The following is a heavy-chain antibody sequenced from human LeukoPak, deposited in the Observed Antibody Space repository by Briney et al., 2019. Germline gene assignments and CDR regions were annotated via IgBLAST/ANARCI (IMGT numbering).Heavy chain of an antibody. D-gene: IGHD6-19*01. J-gene: IGHJ5*02. Sequence: GGSLRLSCAASGFNVTTNYMSWVRQVPGKGLEWVSVFSSGGYTGYADSVKGRFTISRDDSKNTVYLQMNSLRAEDTAVYYCVRQSFTYNSGWYWVDHWGQGILVTVSS. CDR2: FSSGGYT. CDR1: GFNVTTNY. CDR3: VRQSFTYNSGWYWVDH. V-gene: IGHV3-53*01.